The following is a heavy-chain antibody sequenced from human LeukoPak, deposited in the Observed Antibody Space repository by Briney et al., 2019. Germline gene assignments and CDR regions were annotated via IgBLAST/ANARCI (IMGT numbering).Heavy chain of an antibody. CDR2: INSDGSST. V-gene: IGHV3-74*01. CDR3: ARIPYSSSLTDAFDI. Sequence: GGSLRLSCAASGFTFNSYWMHWVRQAPGKGLVWVSRINSDGSSTSYADSVKGRFTISRDNAKNSLFLQMNSLRGEDTAVYYCARIPYSSSLTDAFDIWGQGTMVTVYS. D-gene: IGHD6-6*01. CDR1: GFTFNSYW. J-gene: IGHJ3*02.